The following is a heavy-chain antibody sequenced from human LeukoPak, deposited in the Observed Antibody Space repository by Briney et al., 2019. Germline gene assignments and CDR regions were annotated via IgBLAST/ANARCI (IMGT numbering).Heavy chain of an antibody. D-gene: IGHD2-2*02. V-gene: IGHV4-61*02. CDR1: GGSISSGSYY. J-gene: IGHJ4*02. CDR3: ASVVVVPAAIRDY. Sequence: SETLSLTCTVSGGSISSGSYYWSWIRQPAGKGLEWIGRIYTSGSTNYNPSLKSRVTISVDRSKNQFSLKLSSVTAADTAVYYCASVVVVPAAIRDYWGQGTLVTVSS. CDR2: IYTSGST.